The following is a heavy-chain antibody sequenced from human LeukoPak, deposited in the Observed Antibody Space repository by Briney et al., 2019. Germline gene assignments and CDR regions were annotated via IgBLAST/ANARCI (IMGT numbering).Heavy chain of an antibody. D-gene: IGHD1-26*01. V-gene: IGHV3-66*01. CDR3: ARDLRGSYVSFLPPTPYDY. Sequence: QTGGSLRLSCAASGFTVSSNYMSWVRQAPGKGLEWVSVIYSGGSTYYADSVKGRFTISRDNSKNTLYLQMNSLRAEDTAVYYCARDLRGSYVSFLPPTPYDYWGQGTLVTVSS. CDR2: IYSGGST. CDR1: GFTVSSNY. J-gene: IGHJ4*02.